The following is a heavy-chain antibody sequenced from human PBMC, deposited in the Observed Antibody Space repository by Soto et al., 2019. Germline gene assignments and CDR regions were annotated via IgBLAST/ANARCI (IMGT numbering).Heavy chain of an antibody. Sequence: QVQLQESGPGLVKPSQPLSLTCTVSGGSISIGGYYWSWIRQNPEKGLEWIGYIYYSGSTYYNPSLKSRSTISVDTSKNQFSLKLNSVTAADTAVYYCARRASSGRYPFYFDYWGQGSLVTVSS. CDR3: ARRASSGRYPFYFDY. J-gene: IGHJ4*02. CDR1: GGSISIGGYY. CDR2: IYYSGST. V-gene: IGHV4-31*03. D-gene: IGHD3-16*02.